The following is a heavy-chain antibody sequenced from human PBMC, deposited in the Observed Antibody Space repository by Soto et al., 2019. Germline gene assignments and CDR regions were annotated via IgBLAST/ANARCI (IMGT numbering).Heavy chain of an antibody. J-gene: IGHJ4*02. CDR1: GFTFSSYA. CDR3: AKDLWVSIGAIEGYYFDY. V-gene: IGHV3-23*01. Sequence: GGSLRHSCAASGFTFSSYAMSWVRQAPGKGLEWVSAISGSGGSTYYADSVKGRFTISRDNSKNTLYLQMNSLRAEDTAVYYCAKDLWVSIGAIEGYYFDYWGQGTLVTVSS. D-gene: IGHD2-2*02. CDR2: ISGSGGST.